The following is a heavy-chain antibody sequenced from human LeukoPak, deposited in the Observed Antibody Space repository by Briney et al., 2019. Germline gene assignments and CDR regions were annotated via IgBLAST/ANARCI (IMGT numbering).Heavy chain of an antibody. D-gene: IGHD5-18*01. Sequence: PGGSLRLSCAVSGFTFSSYDIHWVRQAPGKGLEWVSYISSSGSTIFYADSVKGRFTISRDNAKNSLYLQMNSLRAEDTAVYYCARRGIQLWPHDDYWGQGTLVTVSS. CDR1: GFTFSSYD. CDR2: ISSSGSTI. J-gene: IGHJ4*02. CDR3: ARRGIQLWPHDDY. V-gene: IGHV3-48*03.